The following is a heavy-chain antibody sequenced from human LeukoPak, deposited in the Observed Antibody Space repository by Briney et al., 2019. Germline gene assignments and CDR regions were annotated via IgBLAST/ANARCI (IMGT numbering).Heavy chain of an antibody. J-gene: IGHJ3*02. CDR1: GFTFDDFA. V-gene: IGHV3-9*01. CDR2: ISWDSGSS. D-gene: IGHD1-7*01. CDR3: VKDLRLDLHLDTFHI. Sequence: GGFLRLSCASSGFTFDDFAMHWVRQPPGKGVHGIASISWDSGSSVYADSVKGRSSISRDNAKSSLYLDMHSLPPEDTALYYCVKDLRLDLHLDTFHIWGQGKMVPVS.